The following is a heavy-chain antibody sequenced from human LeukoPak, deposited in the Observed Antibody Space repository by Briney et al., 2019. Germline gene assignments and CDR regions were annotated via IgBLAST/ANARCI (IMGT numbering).Heavy chain of an antibody. D-gene: IGHD2-8*01. CDR3: ARFATPKWAFDI. J-gene: IGHJ3*02. V-gene: IGHV3-48*01. Sequence: PGGSLRLSCAASGFTFSSYSMNWVRQAPGKGLEWVSYISSSSSTIYYADSVKGRFTISRDNAKNSLYLQMNSLRTEDTAVYYCARFATPKWAFDIWGQGTMVTVSS. CDR1: GFTFSSYS. CDR2: ISSSSSTI.